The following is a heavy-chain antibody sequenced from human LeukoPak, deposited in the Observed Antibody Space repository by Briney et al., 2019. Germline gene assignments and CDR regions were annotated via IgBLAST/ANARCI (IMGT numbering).Heavy chain of an antibody. CDR1: GGSTSAYT. Sequence: WETLSLTCTVSGGSTSAYTWSWVRQPPGKGLEWIGFIYYSGSTNYNPSLNSRVTISMDTYKKYFSLNLYSLTAADTAVYYCARDSVGPFRRSPTNAFDVWGQGTMVTVSS. V-gene: IGHV4-59*01. D-gene: IGHD4-23*01. CDR3: ARDSVGPFRRSPTNAFDV. CDR2: IYYSGST. J-gene: IGHJ3*01.